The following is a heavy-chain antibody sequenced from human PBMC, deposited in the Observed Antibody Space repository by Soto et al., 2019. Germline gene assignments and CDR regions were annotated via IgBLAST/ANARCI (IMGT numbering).Heavy chain of an antibody. Sequence: GGSLRLSCAASGFTFSNFAMMWVRQAPGEGLECVSAISAGGVATYYADSVKGRFTVSRDNYKDTLYLQMNSLRGEDTAVYFCPKRLTSGDEGFWGRGTLVTVSS. CDR1: GFTFSNFA. V-gene: IGHV3-23*01. J-gene: IGHJ4*02. CDR2: ISAGGVAT. CDR3: PKRLTSGDEGF. D-gene: IGHD2-21*02.